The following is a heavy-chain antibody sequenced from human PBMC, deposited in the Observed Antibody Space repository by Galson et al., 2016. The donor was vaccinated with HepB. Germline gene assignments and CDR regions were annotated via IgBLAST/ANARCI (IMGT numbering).Heavy chain of an antibody. CDR3: AGGVAVAGTPLDY. J-gene: IGHJ4*02. CDR2: IYTSGST. CDR1: GDSISSGSYY. V-gene: IGHV4-61*02. Sequence: TLSLTCPVSGDSISSGSYYWTWIRQPAGKGLEWIGRIYTSGSTNYNPSLKTRITISVDASKNQLSLKLTSVTAADTAVYFCAGGVAVAGTPLDYWGQGTRVTVSS. D-gene: IGHD6-19*01.